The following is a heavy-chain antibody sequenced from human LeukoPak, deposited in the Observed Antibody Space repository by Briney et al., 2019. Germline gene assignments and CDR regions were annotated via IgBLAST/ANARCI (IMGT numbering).Heavy chain of an antibody. Sequence: SQTLSLTCAISGDSVSSNSAAWNWIRQSPSRGLEWLGRTYYRSKWYNDYATSVKSRITIDPDTSKNQFSQQLNSVTPEDTAVYYCARDRGSLYYFDYWGQGTLVTVSS. CDR2: TYYRSKWYN. CDR1: GDSVSSNSAA. J-gene: IGHJ4*02. V-gene: IGHV6-1*01. D-gene: IGHD3-10*01. CDR3: ARDRGSLYYFDY.